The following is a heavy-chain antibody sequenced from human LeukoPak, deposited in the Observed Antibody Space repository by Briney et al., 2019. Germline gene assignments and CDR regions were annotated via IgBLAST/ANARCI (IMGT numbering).Heavy chain of an antibody. V-gene: IGHV4-61*02. Sequence: SETLSLTCTVSGGSISSGSYYWSWIRQPAGKGLEWIGRIYTSGSTNYNPSLKSRVTISVDRSKNQFSLKLSSVTAADTAVYYCASSDIVVVPAATWGQGTLVTVSS. CDR1: GGSISSGSYY. CDR3: ASSDIVVVPAAT. CDR2: IYTSGST. D-gene: IGHD2-2*01. J-gene: IGHJ4*02.